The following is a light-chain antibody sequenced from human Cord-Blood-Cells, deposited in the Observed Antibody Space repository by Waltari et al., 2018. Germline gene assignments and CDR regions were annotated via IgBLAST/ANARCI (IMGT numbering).Light chain of an antibody. Sequence: QSALTQPASVSGSPGQSITISCTGTSSDVGGYNYVSWYQQHPGKAPKLMIYDVSNRPSGVSNRCSGSKAGNTASLTICGLQAEDEADYYCSSYTSSSTLYVFGTGTKVTVL. CDR1: SSDVGGYNY. CDR2: DVS. J-gene: IGLJ1*01. V-gene: IGLV2-14*01. CDR3: SSYTSSSTLYV.